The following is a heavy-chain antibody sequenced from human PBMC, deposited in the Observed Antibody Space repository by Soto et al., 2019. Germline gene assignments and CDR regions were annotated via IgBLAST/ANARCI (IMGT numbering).Heavy chain of an antibody. CDR3: ARHPTYDDYGDYVNWFDP. D-gene: IGHD4-17*01. CDR1: GGSISSSSYY. Sequence: SETLSLTCTVSGGSISSSSYYWGWIRQPPGKGLEWIGSIYYSGSTYYNPSLKSRVTISVDTSKNQFSLKLSSVTAADTAVYYCARHPTYDDYGDYVNWFDPWGQGTMVTVS. CDR2: IYYSGST. J-gene: IGHJ5*02. V-gene: IGHV4-39*01.